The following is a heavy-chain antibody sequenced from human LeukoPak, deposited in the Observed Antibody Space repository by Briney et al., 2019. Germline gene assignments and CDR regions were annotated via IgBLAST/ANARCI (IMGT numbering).Heavy chain of an antibody. V-gene: IGHV1-18*01. CDR3: ARAGTYYYDSSDHTADY. D-gene: IGHD3-22*01. Sequence: ASVKVSCKASGYTFTSYGISWVRQAPGQGLEWMGWISAYNGNTNYAQKLQGRVTMTTDTSTSTAYMELRSLRSDDTAVYYCARAGTYYYDSSDHTADYWGQGTLVTVSS. J-gene: IGHJ4*02. CDR2: ISAYNGNT. CDR1: GYTFTSYG.